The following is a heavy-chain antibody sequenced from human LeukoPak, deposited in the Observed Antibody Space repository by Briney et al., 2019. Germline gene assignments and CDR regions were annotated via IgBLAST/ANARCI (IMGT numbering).Heavy chain of an antibody. CDR2: IYTSGST. CDR3: ARYIAVADNYYYYYMDV. Sequence: SETLSLTCTVSGGSISSYYWSWIRQPAGKGLEWIGRIYTSGSTNYNPSLKSRVTMSVDTSKNQFSLKLSSVTAADTAVYYCARYIAVADNYYYYYMDVWGKGTTVTVSS. CDR1: GGSISSYY. D-gene: IGHD6-19*01. V-gene: IGHV4-4*07. J-gene: IGHJ6*03.